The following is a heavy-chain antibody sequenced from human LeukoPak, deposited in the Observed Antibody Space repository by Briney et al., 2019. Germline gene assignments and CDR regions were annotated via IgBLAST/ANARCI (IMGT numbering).Heavy chain of an antibody. CDR3: SFLKGYSYGTGYYYDMDV. CDR1: GFTFRSYS. CDR2: ISSTSSTI. J-gene: IGHJ6*02. D-gene: IGHD5-18*01. Sequence: GGSLGLSCAASGFTFRSYSMHWVRQAPGKGLEWVSYISSTSSTIYYADSVKGRFTISRDNAKNSLYLQMNSLRAEDTALYYCSFLKGYSYGTGYYYDMDVWGQGTTVTVSS. V-gene: IGHV3-48*01.